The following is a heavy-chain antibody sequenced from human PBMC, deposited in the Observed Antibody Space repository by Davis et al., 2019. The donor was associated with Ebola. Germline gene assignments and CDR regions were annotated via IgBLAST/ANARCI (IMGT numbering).Heavy chain of an antibody. CDR3: AAKLELQH. CDR1: GYSFSSYW. D-gene: IGHD1-7*01. Sequence: GESLKISCKGSGYSFSSYWIGWVRQMPGKGLEWMGIIYPGDSESRYSPSFRGQVTISADKSISTAYLQWNSLKASDTAMYYCAAKLELQHWGQGTLVTVSS. CDR2: IYPGDSES. V-gene: IGHV5-51*01. J-gene: IGHJ4*02.